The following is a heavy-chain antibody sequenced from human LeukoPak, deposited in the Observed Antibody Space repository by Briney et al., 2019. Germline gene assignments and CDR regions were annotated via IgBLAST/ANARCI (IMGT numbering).Heavy chain of an antibody. V-gene: IGHV1-69*04. Sequence: SVKVSCKTSGGTFSNYATYWVRQAPGQGLEWMGRIIPIQVIPTYAQAFQGRVTITTDKSTNTAYMELSSLRSEDTAVYYCARGDGYTTAKMRDYWGQGTLVTVSS. CDR2: IIPIQVIP. D-gene: IGHD5-24*01. CDR1: GGTFSNYA. J-gene: IGHJ4*02. CDR3: ARGDGYTTAKMRDY.